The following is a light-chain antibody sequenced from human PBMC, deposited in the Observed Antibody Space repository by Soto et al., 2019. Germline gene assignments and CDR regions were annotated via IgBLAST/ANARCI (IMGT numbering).Light chain of an antibody. Sequence: SYELTQPPSMSVAPGETATMTCGGNNIVRKNVHWYQQKPGQAPVLVIYYDRDRPSGIPERFSGSTSGNTATLTISRVEAGDEADYYCQVWDSSSDHPVFGGGTKLTVL. CDR3: QVWDSSSDHPV. J-gene: IGLJ2*01. CDR2: YDR. CDR1: NIVRKN. V-gene: IGLV3-21*04.